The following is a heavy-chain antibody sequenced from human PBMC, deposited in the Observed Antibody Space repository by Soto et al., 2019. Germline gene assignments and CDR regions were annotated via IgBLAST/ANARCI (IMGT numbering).Heavy chain of an antibody. D-gene: IGHD2-15*01. CDR1: GGSFSGYY. CDR2: INHSGST. CDR3: ARGRYCSGGSCFCFDY. Sequence: SETLSLTCAVYGGSFSGYYWSWIRQPPGKGLEWIGEINHSGSTNYNPSLKSRVTISVDTSENQFSLKLSSVTAADTAVYYCARGRYCSGGSCFCFDYWGQGTLVTVSS. J-gene: IGHJ4*02. V-gene: IGHV4-34*01.